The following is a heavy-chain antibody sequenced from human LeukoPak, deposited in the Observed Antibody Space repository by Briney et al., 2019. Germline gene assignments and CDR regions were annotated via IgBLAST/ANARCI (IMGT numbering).Heavy chain of an antibody. Sequence: KPSETLSLTCTVSGGSISSYYWSWIRQPPGKGLEWIGYIYYSGSTNYNPSLKSRVTISVDTSKNQFSLKLSSVTAADTAVYYCARAIPYSSSWSFRMGWFDPWGQGTLVTVSS. J-gene: IGHJ5*02. CDR1: GGSISSYY. V-gene: IGHV4-59*01. CDR3: ARAIPYSSSWSFRMGWFDP. CDR2: IYYSGST. D-gene: IGHD6-13*01.